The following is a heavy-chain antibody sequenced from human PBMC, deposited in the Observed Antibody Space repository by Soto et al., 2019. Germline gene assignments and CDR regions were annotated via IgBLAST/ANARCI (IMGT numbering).Heavy chain of an antibody. Sequence: QVQLVQSGAEVKKPGASVKVSCKASGYTFTSYDINWVRQATGQGLEWMGWMNPNSGNTGYAQKFQGRVTMTRNTSISTGYMELRRLGSEDTAGYYWAEGLSVTSGPDHWGQGTLVTVSS. V-gene: IGHV1-8*01. CDR1: GYTFTSYD. CDR2: MNPNSGNT. CDR3: AEGLSVTSGPDH. J-gene: IGHJ4*02. D-gene: IGHD4-4*01.